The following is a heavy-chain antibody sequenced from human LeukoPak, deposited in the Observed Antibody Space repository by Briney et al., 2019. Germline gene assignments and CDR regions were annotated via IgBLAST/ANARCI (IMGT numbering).Heavy chain of an antibody. CDR3: AKPLYVFWSGAFDY. V-gene: IGHV3-9*01. J-gene: IGHJ4*02. CDR1: GFTFDDYA. D-gene: IGHD3-3*01. CDR2: ISWNSGSI. Sequence: PGGSLRLSCAASGFTFDDYAMHWVRQAPGKGLEWVSGISWNSGSIGYADSVKGRFTISRDNAKNSLYLQMNSLRAEDTALYYCAKPLYVFWSGAFDYWGQGTLVTVSS.